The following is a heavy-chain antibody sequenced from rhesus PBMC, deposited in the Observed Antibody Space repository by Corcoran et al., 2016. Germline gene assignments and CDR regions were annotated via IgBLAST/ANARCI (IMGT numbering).Heavy chain of an antibody. CDR2: IYGGSGSI. CDR3: ARRLATVTLSYFDY. J-gene: IGHJ4*01. V-gene: IGHV4S7*01. Sequence: QVQLQESGPGLVKPSETLSLTCAVSGYSISSGYYWGWIRQPPGKGLGWIGYIYGGSGSISYNPSPKSRVTISTATSKNQFSLKLSSVTAADTAVYYCARRLATVTLSYFDYWGQGVLVTVSS. D-gene: IGHD5-36*02. CDR1: GYSISSGYY.